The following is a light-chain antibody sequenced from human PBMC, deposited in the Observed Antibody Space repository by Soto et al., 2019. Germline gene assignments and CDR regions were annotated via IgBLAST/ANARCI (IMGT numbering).Light chain of an antibody. CDR2: DAF. Sequence: EIVLTQSPATLYLSPGERATLSCRASQSVSSYLAWYQKKPGQAPRLLIFDAFNRATGIPARFSGSGSGTDFTFTISSLEPEDVAVYYCQQRSSWPRTFGQGPKVEIK. V-gene: IGKV3-11*01. CDR1: QSVSSY. J-gene: IGKJ1*01. CDR3: QQRSSWPRT.